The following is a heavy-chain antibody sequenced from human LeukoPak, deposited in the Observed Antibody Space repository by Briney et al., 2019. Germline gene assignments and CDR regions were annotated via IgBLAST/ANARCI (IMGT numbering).Heavy chain of an antibody. D-gene: IGHD1-14*01. J-gene: IGHJ4*02. Sequence: GGSLRLSCTASGFMFSAYWMSWVRQAPGKGLEWVAHMNLDGSQKYYVDSVKGRFTISRDNAKDSLYLQMNSLSAEDKAVYYCARDNNRLFDYWGQGTLVIVSS. V-gene: IGHV3-7*01. CDR2: MNLDGSQK. CDR1: GFMFSAYW. CDR3: ARDNNRLFDY.